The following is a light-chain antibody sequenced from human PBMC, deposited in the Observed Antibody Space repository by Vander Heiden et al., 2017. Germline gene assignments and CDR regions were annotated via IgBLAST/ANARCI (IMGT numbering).Light chain of an antibody. J-gene: IGLJ2*01. CDR3: AAWEDSRSGVV. CDR1: SSNLGSNY. CDR2: RNN. V-gene: IGLV1-47*01. Sequence: QSVLTQPPSASGTPGQRVTISCSGSSSNLGSNYVYWYQQRPGTAPKLLIYRNNQRPSGVPDRFSGSKSGTSASLAISGLRAEDEADYYCAAWEDSRSGVVFGGGTKLTVL.